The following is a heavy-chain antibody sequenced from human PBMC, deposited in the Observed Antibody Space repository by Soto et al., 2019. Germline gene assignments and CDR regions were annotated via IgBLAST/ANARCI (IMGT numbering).Heavy chain of an antibody. CDR1: GYTFTSYG. Sequence: QVQLVQSGAEVKKPGASVKVSCKASGYTFTSYGISWVRQAPGQGLEWMGWISAYNGNTNYAQKLQGRVTMTTDTSTSTGYMEPRTLRSDDTAVYYCARADCSSTSYYERDYYYYGMDVWGQGTTVTVSS. V-gene: IGHV1-18*01. CDR2: ISAYNGNT. CDR3: ARADCSSTSYYERDYYYYGMDV. J-gene: IGHJ6*02. D-gene: IGHD2-2*01.